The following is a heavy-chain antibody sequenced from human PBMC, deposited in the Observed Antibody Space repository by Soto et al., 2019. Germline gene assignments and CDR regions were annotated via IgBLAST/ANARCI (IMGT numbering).Heavy chain of an antibody. CDR2: IKSKTDGGTA. CDR3: ARASTYGSPWYYGMDV. D-gene: IGHD3-10*01. CDR1: GFSFSYAW. Sequence: EVQLVESGGGLVEPGGSLRLSCVASGFSFSYAWMRWVRQAPGKGLEWVGRIKSKTDGGTADYAAPVEGRFTISRDNSKNTLYLQMNSLRAEDTAVYYCARASTYGSPWYYGMDVWGQGTTVTVSS. V-gene: IGHV3-15*01. J-gene: IGHJ6*02.